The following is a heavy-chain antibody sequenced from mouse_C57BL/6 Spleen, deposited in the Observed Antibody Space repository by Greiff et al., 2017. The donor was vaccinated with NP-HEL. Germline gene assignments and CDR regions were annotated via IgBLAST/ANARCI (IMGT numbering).Heavy chain of an antibody. D-gene: IGHD1-1*01. CDR3: ARRGTTVVPFAY. Sequence: QVQLKQPGAELVKPGASVKLSCKASGYTFTSYWMQWVKQRPGQGLEWIGEIDPSDSYTNYNQKFKGKATLTVDTSSSTAYMQLSSLTSEDSAVYYCARRGTTVVPFAYWGQGTLVTVSA. CDR1: GYTFTSYW. J-gene: IGHJ3*01. V-gene: IGHV1-50*01. CDR2: IDPSDSYT.